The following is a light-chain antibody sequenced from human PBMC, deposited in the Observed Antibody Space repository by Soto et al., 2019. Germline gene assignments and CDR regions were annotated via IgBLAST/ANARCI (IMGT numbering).Light chain of an antibody. CDR3: SSYTSSNTRWV. CDR2: EVS. Sequence: SVLTQPASVSGSPGQSITISCTGTSTDVGTYSYVSWYQHHPGKAPKVIIYEVSNRPSGVANRFSGSKSDNTASLTISGLQAEDEADYYCSSYTSSNTRWVFGGGTKLTVL. CDR1: STDVGTYSY. V-gene: IGLV2-14*01. J-gene: IGLJ3*02.